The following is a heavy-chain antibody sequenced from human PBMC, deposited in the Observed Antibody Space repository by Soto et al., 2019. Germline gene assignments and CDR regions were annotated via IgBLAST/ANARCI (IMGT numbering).Heavy chain of an antibody. CDR2: ISGSGGST. J-gene: IGHJ3*02. V-gene: IGHV3-23*01. CDR1: GFTFGSYA. CDR3: ARGSSGSGAFDI. D-gene: IGHD6-19*01. Sequence: PGGSLRLSCAASGFTFGSYAMNWVRQAPGKGLEWVSGISGSGGSTYYADSVKGRVTISRDNSKNSLYLQMNSLRAEDTAVYYCARGSSGSGAFDIWGQGTMVTVSS.